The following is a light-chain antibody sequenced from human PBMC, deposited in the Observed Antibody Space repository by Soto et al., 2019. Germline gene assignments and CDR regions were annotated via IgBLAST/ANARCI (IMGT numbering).Light chain of an antibody. CDR3: QSYDSSLSGSV. J-gene: IGLJ2*01. CDR1: SSNIGAGYD. CDR2: GNS. V-gene: IGLV1-40*01. Sequence: QLVLTQPPSVSGAPGQRVTISCTGSSSNIGAGYDVHWYQKLPGTAPKLLIYGNSNRPSGVPDRFSGSKSGTSASLAITGLQAEDEADYYCQSYDSSLSGSVFGGGTQLTV.